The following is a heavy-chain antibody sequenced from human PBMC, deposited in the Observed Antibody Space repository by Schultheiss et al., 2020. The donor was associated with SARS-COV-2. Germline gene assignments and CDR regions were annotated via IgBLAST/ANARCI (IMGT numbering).Heavy chain of an antibody. J-gene: IGHJ4*02. V-gene: IGHV4-34*01. CDR1: GGSFSGSY. CDR2: INYSGST. D-gene: IGHD1-1*01. CDR3: ARERTKGLTWYDAPLAY. Sequence: SETLSLTCAVYGGSFSGSYWSWIRQPPGKGLEWIGEINYSGSTNYDPSLKSRVTISLDTSKNHFSLKLTSVTAADTAFYYCARERTKGLTWYDAPLAYWGQGILVTVSS.